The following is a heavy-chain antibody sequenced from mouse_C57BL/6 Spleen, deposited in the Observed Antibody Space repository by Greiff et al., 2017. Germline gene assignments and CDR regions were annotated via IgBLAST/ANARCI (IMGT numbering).Heavy chain of an antibody. CDR1: GYSFTSGYD. Sequence: EVQVVESGPGMVKPSQSLSLSCTVTGYSFTSGYDWHWIRHFPGNKLEWMGYISYSGSTNYNTSLKSRISLTPDPSKHHFFLKLNSVTTKDTATYYCAGRENYYGSSYGYFDVWGTGTTGTVSS. CDR3: AGRENYYGSSYGYFDV. V-gene: IGHV3-1*01. J-gene: IGHJ1*03. D-gene: IGHD1-1*01. CDR2: ISYSGST.